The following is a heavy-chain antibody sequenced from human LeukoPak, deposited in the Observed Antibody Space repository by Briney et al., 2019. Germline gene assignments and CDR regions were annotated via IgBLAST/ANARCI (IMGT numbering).Heavy chain of an antibody. D-gene: IGHD5-24*01. CDR3: ARSPEIYFMDV. CDR2: ISSSSSYI. V-gene: IGHV3-21*01. Sequence: GGSLRLSCAASGFTFSSYSMNWVRQAPEKGLEWVSSISSSSSYIYYADSVKGRFTISRDNAKNSLYLQMNSLRAEDTAVYYCARSPEIYFMDVWGKGTTVTVSS. CDR1: GFTFSSYS. J-gene: IGHJ6*03.